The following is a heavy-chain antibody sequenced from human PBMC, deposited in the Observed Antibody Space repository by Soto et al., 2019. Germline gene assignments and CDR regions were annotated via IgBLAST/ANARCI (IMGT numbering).Heavy chain of an antibody. CDR1: GFTFSSYG. J-gene: IGHJ3*02. D-gene: IGHD2-2*02. CDR3: AREQNHCSSTSCYSSAFDI. Sequence: TGGSLRLSCAASGFTFSSYGMHWVRQAPGKGLEWVAVIWYDGSNKYYADSVKGRFTISRDNSKNTLYLQMNSLRAEDTAVYYCAREQNHCSSTSCYSSAFDIWGQGTMVTVSS. V-gene: IGHV3-33*01. CDR2: IWYDGSNK.